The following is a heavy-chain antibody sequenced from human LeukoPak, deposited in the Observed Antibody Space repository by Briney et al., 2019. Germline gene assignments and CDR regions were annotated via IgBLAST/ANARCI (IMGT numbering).Heavy chain of an antibody. CDR1: GFSFSSYR. CDR3: ARDLMIRLRSTLGAFDI. CDR2: ISSSSSTI. Sequence: GGSLRLSCAASGFSFSSYRVNWVRQAPGKGLEWVSYISSSSSTIYYADSVKGRFTISRDNSKNTLYLQMNSLRAEDTAVYYCARDLMIRLRSTLGAFDIWGQGTMVTVSS. V-gene: IGHV3-48*01. D-gene: IGHD2-2*01. J-gene: IGHJ3*02.